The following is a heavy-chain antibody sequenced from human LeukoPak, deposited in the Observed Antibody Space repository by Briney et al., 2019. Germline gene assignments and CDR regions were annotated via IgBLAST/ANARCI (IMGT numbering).Heavy chain of an antibody. CDR3: AEGENSGYSYGLFDY. CDR1: GFTFSSYA. CDR2: ISYDGSNK. D-gene: IGHD5-18*01. Sequence: PGGSLRLSCAASGFTFSSYAMHWVRQAPGKGLEWVAVISYDGSNKYYADSVKGRFTISRDNSKNTLYLQMNSLRAEDTAVYYCAEGENSGYSYGLFDYWGQGTLVTVSS. V-gene: IGHV3-30-3*02. J-gene: IGHJ4*02.